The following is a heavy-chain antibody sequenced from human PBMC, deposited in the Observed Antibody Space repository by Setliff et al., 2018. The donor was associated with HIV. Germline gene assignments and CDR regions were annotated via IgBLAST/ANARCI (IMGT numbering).Heavy chain of an antibody. CDR3: ARDRSTTHIGAAIDY. Sequence: ASVKVSCKASGYTFTGYYMHWVRQAPGQGLEWMGRINPNSGGTNYAQKFQGRVTMTRDTSISTAYMEPSRLRSDDTAVYYCARDRSTTHIGAAIDYWGQGTLVTVSS. J-gene: IGHJ4*02. CDR1: GYTFTGYY. V-gene: IGHV1-2*06. D-gene: IGHD6-13*01. CDR2: INPNSGGT.